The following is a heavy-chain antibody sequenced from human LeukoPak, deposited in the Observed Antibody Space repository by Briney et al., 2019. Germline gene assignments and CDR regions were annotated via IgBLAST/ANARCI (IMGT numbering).Heavy chain of an antibody. CDR3: ARGGHDYANY. J-gene: IGHJ4*02. CDR1: GDSISSYY. D-gene: IGHD4-17*01. Sequence: SETLSLTCAVSGDSISSYYWSWIRQPPGKGLEWIGYIYYSGSTNYNPSLMSRVTISLDTSKNQFSLKLTSVTAADTAVYFCARGGHDYANYWGQGTLVTVSS. CDR2: IYYSGST. V-gene: IGHV4-59*01.